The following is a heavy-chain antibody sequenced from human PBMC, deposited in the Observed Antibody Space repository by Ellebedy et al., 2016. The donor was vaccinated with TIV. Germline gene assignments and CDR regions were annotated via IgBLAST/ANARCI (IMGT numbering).Heavy chain of an antibody. D-gene: IGHD6-13*01. V-gene: IGHV3-21*06. CDR3: ATFRRGIAAAGNYYGVDV. CDR1: GFTFDSYT. CDR2: ISSAGSHI. Sequence: GGSLRLSXEAFGFTFDSYTMHWVRQAPGKGLQWVSAISSAGSHIFYADSVQGRFSISRVNGKNSLYLEMDSLRPEDTAVYYCATFRRGIAAAGNYYGVDVWGQGTTVTVSS. J-gene: IGHJ6*02.